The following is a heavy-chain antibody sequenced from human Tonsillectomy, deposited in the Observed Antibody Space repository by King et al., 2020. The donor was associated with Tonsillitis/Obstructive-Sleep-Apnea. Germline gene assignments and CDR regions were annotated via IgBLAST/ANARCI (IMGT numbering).Heavy chain of an antibody. CDR1: GFSFSPYS. Sequence: VQLVESGGGLVKPGGSLRLSCAASGFSFSPYSMNWVRQAPGKGLEWVSFISSSSTYIFYADSVKGRFTISRDNAKNSLYLQMNSLTAEATAVYFCARDRSRLQPFYFDFWGQGTLITVSS. CDR2: ISSSSTYI. J-gene: IGHJ4*02. V-gene: IGHV3-21*01. CDR3: ARDRSRLQPFYFDF.